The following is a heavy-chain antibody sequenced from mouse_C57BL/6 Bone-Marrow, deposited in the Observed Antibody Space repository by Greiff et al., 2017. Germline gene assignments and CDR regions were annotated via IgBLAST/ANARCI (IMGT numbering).Heavy chain of an antibody. CDR1: GYTFTSYG. CDR2: IYPRSGNT. V-gene: IGHV1-81*01. CDR3: ARVPPLWPFDY. D-gene: IGHD1-1*01. J-gene: IGHJ2*01. Sequence: VQLQQSGAELARPGASVKLSSKASGYTFTSYGISWVKQRTGQGLEWIGEIYPRSGNTYYNEKFKGKATLTADKSSSTAYMELRSLTSEDSAVYFCARVPPLWPFDYWGQGTTLTVSS.